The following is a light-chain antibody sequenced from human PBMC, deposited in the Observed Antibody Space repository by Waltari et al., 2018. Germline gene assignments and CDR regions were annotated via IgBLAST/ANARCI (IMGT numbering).Light chain of an antibody. Sequence: QSALTQPPSASGSPGQSVTISCTGTSSDVGGYNYVSWFQQRPGKAPKVLIYEVSKRPAGVPGRFASSKAGNTASLIVSGLQAEDEADYYCSSYAGSKFWVFGGGTKLTVL. V-gene: IGLV2-8*01. J-gene: IGLJ3*02. CDR1: SSDVGGYNY. CDR2: EVS. CDR3: SSYAGSKFWV.